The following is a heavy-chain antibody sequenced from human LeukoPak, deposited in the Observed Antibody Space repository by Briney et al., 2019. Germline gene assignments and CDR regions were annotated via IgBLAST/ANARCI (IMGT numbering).Heavy chain of an antibody. V-gene: IGHV3-64D*06. CDR3: VKISYSGGYYFDY. CDR1: GFTFSNYA. J-gene: IGHJ4*02. CDR2: IGSNGIST. D-gene: IGHD1-26*01. Sequence: PGGSPRLSCSASGFTFSNYAMHWVRQAPGKGLEFVSSIGSNGISTYYADSVKGRFTISRDNSKNTLYLQMSSLSPEDTAMYYCVKISYSGGYYFDYWGQGTLVTVSS.